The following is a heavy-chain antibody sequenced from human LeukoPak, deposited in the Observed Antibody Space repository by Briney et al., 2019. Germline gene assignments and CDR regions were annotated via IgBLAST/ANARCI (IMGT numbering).Heavy chain of an antibody. V-gene: IGHV4-59*01. Sequence: SETLSLTCTVSGGSISSYYWSWIRQPPGKGLEWIGYIYYSGSTQYNPSLKSRVTISVDTSKNLFSLKLSSVTAADTAVYYCARSHSIWTSFDYWGQGTLVTVSS. CDR2: IYYSGST. J-gene: IGHJ4*02. CDR1: GGSISSYY. D-gene: IGHD3/OR15-3a*01. CDR3: ARSHSIWTSFDY.